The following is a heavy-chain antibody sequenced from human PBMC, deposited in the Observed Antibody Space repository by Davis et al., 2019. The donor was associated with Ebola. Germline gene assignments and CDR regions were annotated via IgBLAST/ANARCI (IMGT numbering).Heavy chain of an antibody. CDR1: GFTFDTYD. D-gene: IGHD3-16*01. V-gene: IGHV3-21*01. CDR2: ISSSSSYI. Sequence: GESLKISCAASGFTFDTYDMNWVRQAPGKGLEWVSSISSSSSYIYYADSVKGRFTISRDNAKNSLYLQMNSLRAEDTAVYYCARDRGSPLRTRGHDYWGQGTLVTVSS. J-gene: IGHJ4*02. CDR3: ARDRGSPLRTRGHDY.